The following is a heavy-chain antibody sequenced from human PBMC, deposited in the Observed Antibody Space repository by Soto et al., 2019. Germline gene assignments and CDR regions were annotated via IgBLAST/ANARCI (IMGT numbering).Heavy chain of an antibody. V-gene: IGHV1-46*01. CDR1: GYTFTSYY. J-gene: IGHJ5*02. Sequence: GASVKVSCKASGYTFTSYYLHWVRQAPGQEFEWMGIINPSGGNTNYAQKLQGRVTMTTDTSTSTAYMELRSLRSDDTAVYYCARADDILTGQVVDPWGQGTLVTVSS. CDR3: ARADDILTGQVVDP. CDR2: INPSGGNT. D-gene: IGHD3-9*01.